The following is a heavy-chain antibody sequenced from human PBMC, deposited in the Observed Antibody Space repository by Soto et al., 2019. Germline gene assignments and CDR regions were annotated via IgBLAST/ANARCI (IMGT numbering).Heavy chain of an antibody. CDR2: IYYSGAT. CDR1: GGSIRGFF. D-gene: IGHD1-26*01. V-gene: IGHV4-59*01. J-gene: IGHJ6*02. CDR3: ARDAGLGDGMDV. Sequence: QVQLQESGPGLVRPSETLSLTCTVSGGSIRGFFWTWIRQSPGKGLEWIGNIYYSGATNYNPSLRSRVAISLDTSKNHFSLRLTAVTAVDTAIYYCARDAGLGDGMDVWGQGTAVTVSS.